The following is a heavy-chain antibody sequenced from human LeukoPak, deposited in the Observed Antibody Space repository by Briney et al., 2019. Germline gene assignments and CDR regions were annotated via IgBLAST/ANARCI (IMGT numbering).Heavy chain of an antibody. Sequence: GGSLRLSCAASGFIFSDYAIHWVRQAPGKGLEWVAVISYDGNNKEYADSVKGRFTISRDNSKSTVYLQVNSLSGEDTAVFYCARDPLNRRWGSYYFDYWGQGTLVTVSP. V-gene: IGHV3-30-3*01. J-gene: IGHJ4*02. D-gene: IGHD1-14*01. CDR1: GFIFSDYA. CDR2: ISYDGNNK. CDR3: ARDPLNRRWGSYYFDY.